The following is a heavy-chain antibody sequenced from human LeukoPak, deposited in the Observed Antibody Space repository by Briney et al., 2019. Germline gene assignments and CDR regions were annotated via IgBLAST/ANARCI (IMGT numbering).Heavy chain of an antibody. D-gene: IGHD2-2*01. J-gene: IGHJ4*02. V-gene: IGHV4-59*11. CDR3: AREAIVPAATMGYFDY. CDR2: IYYSGST. CDR1: GGSISSHY. Sequence: PSETLSPTCSVSGGSISSHYWSWIRKPPGKGLEWIGYIYYSGSTNYNPSLKSRVTISVDTSKNQFSLQLSSVTAADTAVYYCAREAIVPAATMGYFDYWGQGTLVTVSS.